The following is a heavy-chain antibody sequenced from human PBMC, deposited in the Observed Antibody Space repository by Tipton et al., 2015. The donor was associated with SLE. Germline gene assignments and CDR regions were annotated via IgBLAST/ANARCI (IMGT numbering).Heavy chain of an antibody. CDR1: GGSIRSSSRY. V-gene: IGHV4-39*01. D-gene: IGHD3-3*01. CDR2: ISYSGST. J-gene: IGHJ3*02. CDR3: ARHRTESRITIFGVMDAFVS. Sequence: TLSLTCTVSGGSIRSSSRYWGWLRQPPGKGLDWIGSISYSGSTYYNPSLKSRVTISVDMSKNQFSLRLSSVTAADTAVYYCARHRTESRITIFGVMDAFVSWGQGTMVTVSS.